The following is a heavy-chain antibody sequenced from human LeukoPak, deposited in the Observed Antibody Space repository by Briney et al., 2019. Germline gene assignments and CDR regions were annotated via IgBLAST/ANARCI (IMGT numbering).Heavy chain of an antibody. CDR2: IYHSGST. CDR1: GYSISSGYY. V-gene: IGHV4-38-2*02. D-gene: IGHD6-19*01. CDR3: ARFNIAVTAFDY. Sequence: KPSETLSLTCTVSGYSISSGYYWGWIRQPPGKGLEWIGSIYHSGSTYYNPSLKSRVTISVDTSKNQFSLKLSSVTAADTAVYYCARFNIAVTAFDYWGQGTLVTVSS. J-gene: IGHJ4*02.